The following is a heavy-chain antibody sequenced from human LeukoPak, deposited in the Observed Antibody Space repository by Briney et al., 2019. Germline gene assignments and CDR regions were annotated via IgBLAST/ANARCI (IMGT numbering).Heavy chain of an antibody. J-gene: IGHJ4*02. CDR3: ARGGYVWGNYRLDYFDY. D-gene: IGHD3-16*02. V-gene: IGHV3-48*03. CDR1: GFTFSTYE. Sequence: GGSLSLSCAASGFTFSTYEMNWVRQAPGKGLEWVAYISNSGSTIYYVDSVKGRFTISRDNAKNSLYLQISSLGAEDTAVYYCARGGYVWGNYRLDYFDYWGQGTLVTVSS. CDR2: ISNSGSTI.